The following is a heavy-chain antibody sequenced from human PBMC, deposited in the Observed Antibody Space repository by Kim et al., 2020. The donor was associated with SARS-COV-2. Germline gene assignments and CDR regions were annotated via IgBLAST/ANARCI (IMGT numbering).Heavy chain of an antibody. J-gene: IGHJ6*02. V-gene: IGHV4-34*01. CDR3: ASVGPGAGRKSYYYGPGSYYRGSQEALYYGMDV. Sequence: SETLSLTCAVYGGSFSGYYWSWIRQPPGKGLEWIGEINHSGSTNYNPSLKSRVTISVDTSKNQFSLKLSSVTAADTAVYYCASVGPGAGRKSYYYGPGSYYRGSQEALYYGMDVWGQGTTVTVSS. D-gene: IGHD3-10*01. CDR1: GGSFSGYY. CDR2: INHSGST.